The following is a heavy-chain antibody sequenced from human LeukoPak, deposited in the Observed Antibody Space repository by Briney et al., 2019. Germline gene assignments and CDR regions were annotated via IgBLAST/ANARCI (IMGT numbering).Heavy chain of an antibody. D-gene: IGHD6-13*01. V-gene: IGHV1-2*02. J-gene: IGHJ4*02. CDR3: ARVWIAAAGTIDY. CDR1: GYTFAGYY. CDR2: INPNSGGT. Sequence: ASVKVSCKASGYTFAGYYMHWVRQAPGQGLEWMGWINPNSGGTNYAQKFQGRVTMTRDTSISTAYMELSRLRSDDTAVYYCARVWIAAAGTIDYWGQGTLVTVSS.